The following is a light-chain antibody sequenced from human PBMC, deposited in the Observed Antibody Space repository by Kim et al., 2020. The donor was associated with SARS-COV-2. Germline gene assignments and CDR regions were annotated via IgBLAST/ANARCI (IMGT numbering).Light chain of an antibody. J-gene: IGKJ2*01. CDR1: QSVSSN. CDR2: GAS. Sequence: VSPRERATLSCRARQSVSSNLAWYQQKPGQAPRLLIYGASTRATGIPARFGGSGSGTEFTLTISSLQSEDFAVYYCQQYNNWPPYTFGQGTKLEI. V-gene: IGKV3-15*01. CDR3: QQYNNWPPYT.